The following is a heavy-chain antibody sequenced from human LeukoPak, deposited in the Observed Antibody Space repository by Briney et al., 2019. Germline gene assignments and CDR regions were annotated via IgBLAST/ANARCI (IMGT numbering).Heavy chain of an antibody. CDR2: ISYDGSDK. J-gene: IGHJ5*02. V-gene: IGHV3-30*01. CDR3: ARDGYCSSTNCYSWFDV. Sequence: GGSLRLSCAASGFTFSSSAMHWVRQAPGKGLEWVAVISYDGSDKYHADSVKGRFTISRDNSKNTLYLQMNSLRAEDTAVYYCARDGYCSSTNCYSWFDVWGQGTLVTVSS. D-gene: IGHD2-2*03. CDR1: GFTFSSSA.